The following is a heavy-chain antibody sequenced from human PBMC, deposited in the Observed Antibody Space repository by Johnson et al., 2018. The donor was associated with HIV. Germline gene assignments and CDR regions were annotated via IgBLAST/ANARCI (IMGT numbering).Heavy chain of an antibody. Sequence: QVQLVESGGGVVQPGRSLRLSCAASGFTFRSYGMHWVRQAPGKGLEWVAFIRYDGSNNYYGDSVKGRFTISRDNSKNSLFLQMNSLRAEDTAVYFCARESLLPAMTAFDIWGQGTMVTVSS. CDR1: GFTFRSYG. CDR3: ARESLLPAMTAFDI. J-gene: IGHJ3*02. V-gene: IGHV3-30*02. CDR2: IRYDGSNN. D-gene: IGHD2-2*01.